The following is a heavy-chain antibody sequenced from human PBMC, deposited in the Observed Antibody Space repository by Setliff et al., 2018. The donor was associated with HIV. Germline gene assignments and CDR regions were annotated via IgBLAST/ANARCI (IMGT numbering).Heavy chain of an antibody. Sequence: GESLKISCQASGYSFTKFWIGWVRQMPGKGLEWMGLIYPGDSDTRYSPSFQGQVTISADKSTNTLFLQLNGLKASDTAIYYCARHGGYNPLDYWGQGTLVTAPQ. J-gene: IGHJ4*02. CDR1: GYSFTKFW. D-gene: IGHD5-12*01. CDR3: ARHGGYNPLDY. V-gene: IGHV5-51*01. CDR2: IYPGDSDT.